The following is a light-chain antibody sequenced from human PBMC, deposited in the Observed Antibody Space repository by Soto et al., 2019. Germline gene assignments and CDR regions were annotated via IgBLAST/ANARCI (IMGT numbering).Light chain of an antibody. J-gene: IGKJ4*01. V-gene: IGKV1-33*01. CDR1: QDISNY. CDR3: QQYDNLPLT. Sequence: DIQMTQSPSSLSASVGDRVTITCQASQDISNYLNWYQQKPGKAPKLLIYKSSNLETGVPSRFSGSGSVTDFTFTISSLQPEDIATYYCQQYDNLPLTFGGGTKVEIK. CDR2: KSS.